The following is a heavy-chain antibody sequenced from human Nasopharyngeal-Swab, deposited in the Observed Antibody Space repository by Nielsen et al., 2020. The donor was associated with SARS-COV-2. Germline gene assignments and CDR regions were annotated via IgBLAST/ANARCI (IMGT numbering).Heavy chain of an antibody. CDR3: AKDGGGLNNFDY. Sequence: GEFLKISCAASGFTFSSYGMHWVRQAPGKGLEWVAVISYDGSNKYYADSVKGRFTISRDNSKNTLYLQMNSLRAEDTAVYYCAKDGGGLNNFDYWGQGTLVTVSS. V-gene: IGHV3-30*18. D-gene: IGHD3-16*01. CDR1: GFTFSSYG. J-gene: IGHJ4*02. CDR2: ISYDGSNK.